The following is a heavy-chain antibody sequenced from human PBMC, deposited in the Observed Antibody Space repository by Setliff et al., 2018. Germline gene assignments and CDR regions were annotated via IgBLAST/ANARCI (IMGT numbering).Heavy chain of an antibody. D-gene: IGHD3-22*01. CDR3: ASLPYYDSSGYSLSHY. J-gene: IGHJ4*02. Sequence: SETLSLTCTVSGGPMRSFYWSWIRQPAGKGLEWIGHIYTSGSTNYNPSLKSRVTISIDTSKNQFSLKLSSVTAADTAVYYCASLPYYDSSGYSLSHYWGQGTLVTVSS. CDR2: IYTSGST. V-gene: IGHV4-4*07. CDR1: GGPMRSFY.